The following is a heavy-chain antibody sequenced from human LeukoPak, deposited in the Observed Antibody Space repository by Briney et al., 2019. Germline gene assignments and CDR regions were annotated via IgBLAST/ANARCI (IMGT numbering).Heavy chain of an antibody. Sequence: PGGSLRLSCAASGFTFSSYGMHWVRQAPGKGLEWVAVIWYDGSNKYYADSVKGRFTISRDNSKNTVYLQLNSLRAEDTALYYCAKDRLPDSGYDIDSWGQGTLVTVSS. CDR2: IWYDGSNK. CDR3: AKDRLPDSGYDIDS. V-gene: IGHV3-33*06. J-gene: IGHJ4*02. CDR1: GFTFSSYG. D-gene: IGHD5-12*01.